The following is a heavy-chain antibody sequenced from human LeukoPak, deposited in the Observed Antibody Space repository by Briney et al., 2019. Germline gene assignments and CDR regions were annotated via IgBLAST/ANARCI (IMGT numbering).Heavy chain of an antibody. Sequence: ASVKVSCKASGGTFSSYAISWVRQAPGQGLEWMGWISAYNGNTNYAQKLQGRVTMTTDTSTSTAYMELRSLRSDDTAVYYCARMTTVTDFDYWGQGTLVTVSS. V-gene: IGHV1-18*01. CDR2: ISAYNGNT. CDR3: ARMTTVTDFDY. J-gene: IGHJ4*02. CDR1: GGTFSSYA. D-gene: IGHD4-17*01.